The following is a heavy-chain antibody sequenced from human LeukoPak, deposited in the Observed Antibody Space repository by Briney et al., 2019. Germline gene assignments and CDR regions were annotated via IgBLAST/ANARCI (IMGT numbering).Heavy chain of an antibody. CDR3: ARGSSEHYYYMDV. CDR2: INPSGGST. D-gene: IGHD3-22*01. CDR1: GYIFTTYY. Sequence: ASVKVSCKASGYIFTTYYMHWVRQAPGQGLEWMGIINPSGGSTSYAQKFQGRVIMTRDMSTSTVYMELSSLRSEDTAVYYCARGSSEHYYYMDVWGKGTTVTVSS. J-gene: IGHJ6*03. V-gene: IGHV1-46*01.